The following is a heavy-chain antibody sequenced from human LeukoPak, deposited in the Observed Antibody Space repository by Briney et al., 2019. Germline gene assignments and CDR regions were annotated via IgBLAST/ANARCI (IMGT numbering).Heavy chain of an antibody. Sequence: SETLSLTCTVSGYSISSGYYWGWIRQPPGKGLEWIGSIYHSGSAYYNPSLKSRVTISVDTSKNQFSLKLSSVTAADTAVYYCARDRRGFDWFDYWGQGTLVTVSS. CDR3: ARDRRGFDWFDY. V-gene: IGHV4-38-2*02. CDR2: IYHSGSA. D-gene: IGHD3-10*01. CDR1: GYSISSGYY. J-gene: IGHJ5*01.